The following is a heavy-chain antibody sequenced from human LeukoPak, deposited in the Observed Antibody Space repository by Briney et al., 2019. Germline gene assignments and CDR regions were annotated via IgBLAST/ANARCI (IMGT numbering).Heavy chain of an antibody. V-gene: IGHV1-2*02. Sequence: GASVKVSCKASGYTFTGYYMHWLRQPPGQGLEWMGWINRHKCITNYAQKVQGSVTMTRDTSISTVYMALSRLRSDATAVYYCAGAAASDVFDIWGQGTMVIVSS. J-gene: IGHJ3*02. CDR1: GYTFTGYY. D-gene: IGHD2-15*01. CDR2: INRHKCIT. CDR3: AGAAASDVFDI.